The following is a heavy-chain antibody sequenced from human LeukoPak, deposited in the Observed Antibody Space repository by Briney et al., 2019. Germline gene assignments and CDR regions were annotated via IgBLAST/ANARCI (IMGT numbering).Heavy chain of an antibody. CDR1: GFNFSFYN. D-gene: IGHD3-16*01. Sequence: GGSLRLSCAASGFNFSFYNMNWVRQAPGKGLEWVSSISRTTSHIYYTDSVKGRSTISRDNSKNTLYLQMNSLRAEDTAVYYCAKDLSGGRIDYWGQGTLVTVSS. V-gene: IGHV3-21*04. CDR3: AKDLSGGRIDY. CDR2: ISRTTSHI. J-gene: IGHJ4*02.